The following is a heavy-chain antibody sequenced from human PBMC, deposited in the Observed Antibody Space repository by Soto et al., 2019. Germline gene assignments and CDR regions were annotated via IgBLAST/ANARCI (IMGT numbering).Heavy chain of an antibody. CDR2: INHSGST. CDR3: ARGEDAFFYYGLDV. V-gene: IGHV4-34*01. Sequence: TLSLTCAVYGGSFSGYYWSWIRQPPGKGLEWIGEINHSGSTNYSPSLKSRVTISVDTSKSQFSLKLTSVTAADTAVYYCARGEDAFFYYGLDVWGQGITVTVSS. J-gene: IGHJ6*02. CDR1: GGSFSGYY.